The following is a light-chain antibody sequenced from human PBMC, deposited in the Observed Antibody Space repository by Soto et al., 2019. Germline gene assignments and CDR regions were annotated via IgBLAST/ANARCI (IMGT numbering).Light chain of an antibody. Sequence: DIQMTQSPFTLSASVGDRVTITCRASQSISNWLAWYQQKPGKAPKLLIYKASSLQSGVPSRFSGSGSGTEFTLTIGSLQPDEFATYDCHQYSTYVVTLGGGTKVEIK. J-gene: IGKJ4*01. CDR3: HQYSTYVVT. CDR1: QSISNW. V-gene: IGKV1-5*03. CDR2: KAS.